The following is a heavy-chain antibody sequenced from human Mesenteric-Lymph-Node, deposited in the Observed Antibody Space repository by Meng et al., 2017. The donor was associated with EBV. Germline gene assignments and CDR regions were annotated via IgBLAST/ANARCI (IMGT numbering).Heavy chain of an antibody. V-gene: IGHV4-30-4*01. CDR3: ARGAYEGSGSKFAD. CDR1: AGSSSSGGYC. Sequence: VTPSNPHPLPTGGSAGSSSSGGYCGIWIRQPPGKGLEWIGYMSSSGSTYYNPSLESRFAMSLDTYKNQFSLRLTTVTAADTALYYCARGAYEGSGSKFADWGQGTLVTVSS. J-gene: IGHJ4*02. CDR2: MSSSGST. D-gene: IGHD3-10*01.